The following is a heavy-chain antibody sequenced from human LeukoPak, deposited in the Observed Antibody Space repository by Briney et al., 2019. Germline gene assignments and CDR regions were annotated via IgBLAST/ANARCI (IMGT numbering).Heavy chain of an antibody. Sequence: SETLSLTCTVAGGSITNNNFYWGWIRQPPGKGLEWIGYIYHSGSTYYNPSLKSRVTISVDRSKNQFSLKLSSVTAADTAVYYCARGGYDILTGRYDYFDYWGQGTLVTVSS. J-gene: IGHJ4*02. CDR3: ARGGYDILTGRYDYFDY. CDR2: IYHSGST. V-gene: IGHV4-39*07. D-gene: IGHD3-9*01. CDR1: GGSITNNNFY.